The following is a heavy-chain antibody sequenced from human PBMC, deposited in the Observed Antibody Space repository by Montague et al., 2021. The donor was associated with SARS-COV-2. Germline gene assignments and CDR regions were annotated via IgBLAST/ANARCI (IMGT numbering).Heavy chain of an antibody. CDR3: AKDLGHYYDSSGYYYAGYFDY. V-gene: IGHV3-23*03. D-gene: IGHD3-22*01. CDR2: IYSGGSST. CDR1: GFTFSSYA. J-gene: IGHJ4*02. Sequence: SLRLSCAASGFTFSSYAMSWVRQAPGKGLEWVSVIYSGGSSTYYADSVKGRFTISRDNSKNTLYLQMNSPRAEDTAVYYCAKDLGHYYDSSGYYYAGYFDYWGQGTLVTVSS.